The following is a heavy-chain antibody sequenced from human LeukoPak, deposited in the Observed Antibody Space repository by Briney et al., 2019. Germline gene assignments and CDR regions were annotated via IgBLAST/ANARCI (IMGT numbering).Heavy chain of an antibody. D-gene: IGHD1-26*01. V-gene: IGHV3-53*04. CDR3: ASDSGDYYYGMDV. Sequence: PGGSLRLSCAASGFTVSSNYMSWVRQAPGKGLEWVSVIYSGGSTYYADSVKGRSTISRHNSKNTLYLQMNSLRAEDTAVYYCASDSGDYYYGMDVWGQGTTVTVSS. CDR2: IYSGGST. CDR1: GFTVSSNY. J-gene: IGHJ6*02.